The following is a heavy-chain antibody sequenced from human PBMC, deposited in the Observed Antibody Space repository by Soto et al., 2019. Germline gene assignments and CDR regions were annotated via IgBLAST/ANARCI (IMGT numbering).Heavy chain of an antibody. J-gene: IGHJ4*02. V-gene: IGHV4-59*08. CDR2: IYYSGST. D-gene: IGHD3-9*01. Sequence: QVQLQESGPGLVKPSETLSLTCTVSGGSISSYYWSWIRQPPGKGLEWIGYIYYSGSTNYNPSLKSRVXXXVXXSKNQFSLKLSSVTAADTAVYYCASHYDILTGYYIPYYFDYWGQGTLVTVSS. CDR1: GGSISSYY. CDR3: ASHYDILTGYYIPYYFDY.